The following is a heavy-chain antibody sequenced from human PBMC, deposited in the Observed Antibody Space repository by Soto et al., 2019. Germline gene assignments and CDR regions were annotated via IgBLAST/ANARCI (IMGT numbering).Heavy chain of an antibody. CDR2: ISGSGGRT. D-gene: IGHD3-10*01. CDR1: GFSVSTSH. Sequence: PGGSLRLSCAAAGFSVSTSHISWVRQAPGKGLEWVSAISGSGGRTYCADSVKGRFTISRDNSKNTLYLQMNSLRAEDTAVYYCATGRGLYYYYGMDFWGQGTTVTVSS. V-gene: IGHV3-23*01. J-gene: IGHJ6*02. CDR3: ATGRGLYYYYGMDF.